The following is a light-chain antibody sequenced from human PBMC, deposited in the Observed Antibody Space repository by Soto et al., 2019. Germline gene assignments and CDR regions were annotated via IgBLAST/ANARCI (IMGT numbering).Light chain of an antibody. J-gene: IGKJ2*01. CDR1: QTISNSY. CDR3: QHYDSAPVT. Sequence: EIVLTQSPGTLSLSPGEGATLSCRASQTISNSYLAWYQQKPGQAPRLLIYGASSRATGIPDRFRGGGSGTDFTLTISRLEPGDFAVYYCQHYDSAPVTFGQGTKLEIK. CDR2: GAS. V-gene: IGKV3-20*01.